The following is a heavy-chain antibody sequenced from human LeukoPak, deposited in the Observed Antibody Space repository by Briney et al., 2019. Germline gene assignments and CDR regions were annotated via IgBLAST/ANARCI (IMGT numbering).Heavy chain of an antibody. CDR2: IYYSGST. D-gene: IGHD6-13*01. CDR3: ATVSDSSSWNYYYMDV. V-gene: IGHV4-59*01. J-gene: IGHJ6*03. CDR1: GGSISSYY. Sequence: SETLSLTCTVSGGSISSYYWSWIRQPPGKGLEWIGYIYYSGSTNYNPSLKSRVTISVDTSKNQFSLKLSSVTAADTAVYYCATVSDSSSWNYYYMDVWGKGTTVTISS.